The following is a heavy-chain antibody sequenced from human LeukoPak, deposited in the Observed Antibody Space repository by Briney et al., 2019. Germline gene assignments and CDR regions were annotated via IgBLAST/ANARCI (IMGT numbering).Heavy chain of an antibody. CDR3: GNGMDV. CDR2: IYYSGST. V-gene: IGHV4-59*01. Sequence: SETLSLTCTVSGGSISNYYWNWLRQPPGKGLEWIGYIYYSGSTNSNPSLKSRVAISIDTSKNQFSLRLSSVTAADTAVYYCGNGMDVWGQGTTVTVSS. J-gene: IGHJ6*02. CDR1: GGSISNYY.